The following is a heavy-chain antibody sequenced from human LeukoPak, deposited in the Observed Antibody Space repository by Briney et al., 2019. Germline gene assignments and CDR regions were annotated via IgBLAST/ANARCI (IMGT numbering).Heavy chain of an antibody. CDR2: ISAYNGNT. J-gene: IGHJ3*02. CDR1: GYTFTGYY. Sequence: ASVKVSCKASGYTFTGYYMHWVRQAPGQGLEWMGWISAYNGNTNYAQKLQGRVTMTTDTSTSTAYMELRSLRSDDTAVYYCARDPPRGSFDWHARTHGRTDAFDIWGQGTMVTVSS. D-gene: IGHD3-9*01. V-gene: IGHV1-18*04. CDR3: ARDPPRGSFDWHARTHGRTDAFDI.